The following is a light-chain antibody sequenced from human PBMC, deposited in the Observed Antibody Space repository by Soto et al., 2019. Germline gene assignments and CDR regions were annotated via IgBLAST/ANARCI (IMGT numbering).Light chain of an antibody. CDR2: GTS. CDR1: ESVSNT. CDR3: QQHYNWPPVT. V-gene: IGKV3-15*01. Sequence: EIVMTQSPATLSVSPGERVSLSCRASESVSNTVAWYQHKPGQAPRRLIYGTSTRATGIPARFSGSGSGTDFTLTISSLQSEAFAIYYCQQHYNWPPVTFGQGTKLDIK. J-gene: IGKJ2*01.